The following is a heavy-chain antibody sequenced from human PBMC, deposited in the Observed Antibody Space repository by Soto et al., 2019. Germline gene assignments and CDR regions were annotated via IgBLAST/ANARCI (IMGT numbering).Heavy chain of an antibody. CDR1: GFTFSSYS. J-gene: IGHJ4*02. Sequence: VGSLRLSCAASGFTFSSYSMNWVRQAPGKGLEWVSSISSSSYIYYADSVKGRFTISRDNAKNSLYLQMNSLRAEDTAVYYCARDGDGYNSYFDYWGQGTLVTV. V-gene: IGHV3-21*01. CDR3: ARDGDGYNSYFDY. CDR2: ISSSSYI. D-gene: IGHD5-12*01.